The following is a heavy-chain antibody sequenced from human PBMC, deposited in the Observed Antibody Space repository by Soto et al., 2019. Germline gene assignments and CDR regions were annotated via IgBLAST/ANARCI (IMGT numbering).Heavy chain of an antibody. CDR2: INSDGSMT. CDR1: GFTFKTYW. J-gene: IGHJ4*02. CDR3: ARGPFYSSSWYDY. V-gene: IGHV3-74*01. Sequence: GGSLRLSCAASGFTFKTYWMSWVRQAPGKGLVWVSRINSDGSMTGFADSVKGRFTISRDNTQNTVFLHMNSLRAEDTAVYFCARGPFYSSSWYDYWGQGTPVTVSS. D-gene: IGHD6-13*01.